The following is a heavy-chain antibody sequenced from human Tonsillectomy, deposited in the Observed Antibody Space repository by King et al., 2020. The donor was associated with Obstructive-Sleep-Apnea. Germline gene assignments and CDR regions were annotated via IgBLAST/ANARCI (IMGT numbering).Heavy chain of an antibody. V-gene: IGHV3-9*01. CDR3: VKDNDYASGSSHFDY. CDR2: MSWNRIII. D-gene: IGHD3-10*01. Sequence: VQEVESGGGWVQPGRWRRISSGASGLTLNEYAMHGGRQAAGKGLEGVAGMSWNRIIIGYAEPVEGRFTISRDNAKRSVFLQMNSLRVEDTALYYCVKDNDYASGSSHFDYWGQGTLVAVSS. CDR1: GLTLNEYA. J-gene: IGHJ4*02.